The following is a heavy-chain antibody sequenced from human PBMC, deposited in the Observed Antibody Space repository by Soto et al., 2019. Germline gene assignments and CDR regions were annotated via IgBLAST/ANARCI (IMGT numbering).Heavy chain of an antibody. J-gene: IGHJ6*02. V-gene: IGHV3-23*01. D-gene: IGHD3-10*01. CDR2: ISGSGGST. Sequence: EVQLLESEGGLVQPGGSLRLSCAASGFTFSSYAMSWVRQAPGKGLEWVSAISGSGGSTYYADSVKGRFTISRDNSKNTLYLQMNSLRAEDTAVYYCAKDYYGSGSYGGAAANMDVWGQGTTVTVSS. CDR1: GFTFSSYA. CDR3: AKDYYGSGSYGGAAANMDV.